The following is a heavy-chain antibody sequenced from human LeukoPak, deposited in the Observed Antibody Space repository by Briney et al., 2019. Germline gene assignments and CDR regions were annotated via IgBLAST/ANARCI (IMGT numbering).Heavy chain of an antibody. D-gene: IGHD2-2*01. CDR2: MNTKSGNT. Sequence: ASVKVSCKASGYAFTRYDINWVRQATGQGLEWMGRMNTKSGNTGHAQKFQGRVTITRDTSINTVYMELSSLRSEDTAVYYCASPSSTSPNYFDYWGQGTLVTVSS. CDR3: ASPSSTSPNYFDY. V-gene: IGHV1-8*03. CDR1: GYAFTRYD. J-gene: IGHJ4*02.